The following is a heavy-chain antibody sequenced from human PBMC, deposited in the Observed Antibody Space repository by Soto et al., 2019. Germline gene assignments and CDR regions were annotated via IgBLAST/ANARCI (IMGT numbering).Heavy chain of an antibody. Sequence: PSVKVSCKASGYTFTSYDMHWVRQAPGQGLEWMGWINTYNGNTNYAQNLQGRVTLTTDTSTSTAYMELRSLRSNDTAIYYCAMVDVYVTPSPQDVWGQGTTVTVSS. CDR3: AMVDVYVTPSPQDV. CDR2: INTYNGNT. V-gene: IGHV1-18*01. D-gene: IGHD3-16*01. J-gene: IGHJ6*02. CDR1: GYTFTSYD.